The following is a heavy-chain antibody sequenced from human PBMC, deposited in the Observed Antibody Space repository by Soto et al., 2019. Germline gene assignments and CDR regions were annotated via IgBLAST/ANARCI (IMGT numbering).Heavy chain of an antibody. CDR1: RSSISSRSYY. V-gene: IGHV4-39*01. CDR3: ARHHYGDSPPLYGMDV. J-gene: IGHJ6*02. CDR2: IYSSGST. Sequence: SETLSLTCTVSRSSISSRSYYWGWIRQTPGKGLAWIGSIYSSGSTYYHPSLKSRVTISVDTSKKQFSLKLSSVTAADPVVYYCARHHYGDSPPLYGMDVWGQGTTVTVSS. D-gene: IGHD4-17*01.